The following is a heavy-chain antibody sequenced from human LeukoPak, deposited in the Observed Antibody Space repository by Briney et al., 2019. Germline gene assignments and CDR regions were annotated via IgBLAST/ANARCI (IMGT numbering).Heavy chain of an antibody. CDR1: GGSFSGYY. D-gene: IGHD1-26*01. CDR3: ARRGVGSTSAAFDI. V-gene: IGHV4-34*01. Sequence: PSETLSLTCTLYGGSFSGYYWSWIRQPPGKGLEWIGEINHSGSTNYNPSLNSRLTISIDTSKNQFSLKLSSVTAADTAVYYCARRGVGSTSAAFDIWGQGTMVTVSS. CDR2: INHSGST. J-gene: IGHJ3*02.